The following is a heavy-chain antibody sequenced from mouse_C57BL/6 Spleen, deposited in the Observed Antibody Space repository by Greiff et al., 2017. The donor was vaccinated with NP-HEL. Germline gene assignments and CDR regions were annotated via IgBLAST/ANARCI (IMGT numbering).Heavy chain of an antibody. J-gene: IGHJ4*01. CDR2: IDPETGGT. V-gene: IGHV1-15*01. CDR1: GYTFTDYE. Sequence: VQLVESGAELVRPGASVTLSCKASGYTFTDYEMHWVKQTPVHGLEWIGAIDPETGGTAYNQKFKGKAILTADKSSSTAYMELRSLTSEDSAVYYCTRWGHYYAMDYWGQGTSVTVSS. CDR3: TRWGHYYAMDY.